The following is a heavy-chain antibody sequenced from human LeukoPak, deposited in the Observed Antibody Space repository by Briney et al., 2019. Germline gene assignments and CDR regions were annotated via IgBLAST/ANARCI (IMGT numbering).Heavy chain of an antibody. V-gene: IGHV3-23*01. D-gene: IGHD6-6*01. J-gene: IGHJ5*02. Sequence: GGSLRLSCAASGLTFSTYAMSWVRQAPRKGLEWVSVVSGTGGRTYYADSVKGRFTISRDNSKNTLYLQMNGLRAEDTALYYCVKASSSSPQYNWFDAWGQGTLVTVSS. CDR3: VKASSSSPQYNWFDA. CDR2: VSGTGGRT. CDR1: GLTFSTYA.